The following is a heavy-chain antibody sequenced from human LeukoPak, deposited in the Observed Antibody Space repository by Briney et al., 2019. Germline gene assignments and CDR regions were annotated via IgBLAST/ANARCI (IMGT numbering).Heavy chain of an antibody. CDR2: LGIAGDT. V-gene: IGHV3-13*01. D-gene: IGHD1-26*01. CDR3: ARQMQSHGNFDS. CDR1: GFTVSSCA. J-gene: IGHJ4*02. Sequence: GGSPRLSCAASGFTVSSCATHWVRQPIGKGLEWVSALGIAGDTFYPGSVKGRFTISRENARNSLYLQMNSLRAEDTAMYYCARQMQSHGNFDSWGQGTLVTVSS.